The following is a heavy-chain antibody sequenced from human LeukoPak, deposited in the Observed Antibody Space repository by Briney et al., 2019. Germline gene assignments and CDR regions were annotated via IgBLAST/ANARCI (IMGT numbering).Heavy chain of an antibody. CDR1: RYTFTSYI. CDR2: IKPKSGIT. V-gene: IGHV1-8*01. CDR3: ARGLGYSRSWTTKPKRNYYGMDV. Sequence: ASLRVSSKASRYTFTSYIINSVRQTPGEGLERMGWIKPKSGITDYAQKFQGRVTMTRNTSIITAYMELSSLRSEDTAVYYCARGLGYSRSWTTKPKRNYYGMDVWGQGTTVTVS. D-gene: IGHD6-13*01. J-gene: IGHJ6*02.